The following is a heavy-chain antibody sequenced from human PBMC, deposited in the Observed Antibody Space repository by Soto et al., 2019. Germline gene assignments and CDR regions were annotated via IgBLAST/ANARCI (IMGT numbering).Heavy chain of an antibody. Sequence: VGSLRLSCAASGFTLGRYGMSWVRQAPGKGLEWVSAVSPNGQGIYYADSVRGRFTISRDFSKNTVFLHMDSLRAEDTAVYYCAKDRDYPRDYFHYWGQGTLVTVSS. CDR2: VSPNGQGI. J-gene: IGHJ4*02. D-gene: IGHD3-10*01. V-gene: IGHV3-23*01. CDR1: GFTLGRYG. CDR3: AKDRDYPRDYFHY.